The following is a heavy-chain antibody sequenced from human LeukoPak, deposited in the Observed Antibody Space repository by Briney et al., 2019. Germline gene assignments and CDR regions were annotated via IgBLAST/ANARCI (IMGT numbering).Heavy chain of an antibody. CDR2: INSDGSST. D-gene: IGHD3-3*01. V-gene: IGHV3-74*01. Sequence: GGSLRLSCAASGFTFSSYWMHWVRQAPGKGLVWVSRINSDGSSTSYADSVKGRFTISRDNAENTLYLQMNSLRAEDTAVYYCARASYYDFWSGYYYWFDPWGQGTLVTVSS. CDR1: GFTFSSYW. CDR3: ARASYYDFWSGYYYWFDP. J-gene: IGHJ5*02.